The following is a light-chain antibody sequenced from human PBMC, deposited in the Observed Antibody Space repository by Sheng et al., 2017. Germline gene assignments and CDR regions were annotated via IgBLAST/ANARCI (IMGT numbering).Light chain of an antibody. CDR1: WTINKF. Sequence: DIQMTQSPSSLSADVGDRVTFTCRASWTINKFVNWYHQQPGKAPKLLIYAATISQSGVPSRFSGSGSGTDFTLTISPLQPEDFGTYYCQQSDRTPFTFGPGTTVHI. V-gene: IGKV1-39*01. CDR3: QQSDRTPFT. J-gene: IGKJ3*01. CDR2: AAT.